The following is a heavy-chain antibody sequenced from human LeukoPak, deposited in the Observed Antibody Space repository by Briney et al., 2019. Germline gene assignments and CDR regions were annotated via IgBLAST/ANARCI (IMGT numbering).Heavy chain of an antibody. CDR2: INPNSGGT. V-gene: IGHV1-2*02. Sequence: ASVKVSCKASGYTFTGCYIHLVREAPGQGLEWMGWINPNSGGTNYAHTVQGRGRMTSDTSISTAYMELSRLRSDDTAVYYCSRDWRMGFQTWGSDAFDIWGQGTMVTVSS. CDR3: SRDWRMGFQTWGSDAFDI. CDR1: GYTFTGCY. J-gene: IGHJ3*02. D-gene: IGHD3-3*01.